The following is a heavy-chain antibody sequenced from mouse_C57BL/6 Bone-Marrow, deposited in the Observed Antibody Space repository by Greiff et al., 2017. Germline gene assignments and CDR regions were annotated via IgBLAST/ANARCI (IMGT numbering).Heavy chain of an antibody. CDR3: AREGLGPLYAMDY. CDR1: GYTFTDYY. D-gene: IGHD4-1*01. V-gene: IGHV1-26*01. CDR2: INPNNGGT. Sequence: EVQLQQSGPELVKPGASVKISCKASGYTFTDYYMNWVKQSHGKSLEWIGDINPNNGGTSYNQKFKGKATLTVDKSSSTAYMELRSLTSEDSAVYYCAREGLGPLYAMDYWGQGTSVTVSS. J-gene: IGHJ4*01.